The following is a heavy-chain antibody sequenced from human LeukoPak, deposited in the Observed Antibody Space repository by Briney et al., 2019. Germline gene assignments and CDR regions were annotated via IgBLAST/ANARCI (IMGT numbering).Heavy chain of an antibody. CDR3: ARPYYYDSRIDP. V-gene: IGHV4-30-4*01. CDR1: GGSISSGDYY. J-gene: IGHJ5*02. CDR2: MYYSGST. Sequence: KPSQTLSLTCTVSGGSISSGDYYWSWIRQPPGRGRGWIAYMYYSGSTYYNPSLKSRVTMSADTSKNQFSLKLSSVTAADTAVYYCARPYYYDSRIDPWGQGTLVTVSS. D-gene: IGHD3-22*01.